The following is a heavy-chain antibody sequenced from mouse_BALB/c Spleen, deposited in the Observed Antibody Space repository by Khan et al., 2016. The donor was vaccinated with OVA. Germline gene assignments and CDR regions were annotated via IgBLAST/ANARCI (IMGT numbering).Heavy chain of an antibody. D-gene: IGHD2-14*01. J-gene: IGHJ3*01. Sequence: QVQLQQSGAELVKPGASVTLSCKASGCTFTSYDINWVRQRPEQGLEWIGWIFPGDGSTKYNAQFKGRATLTPDKSSSTAYMHLSRLTSEDSAVYFCARGGYGGFAYWGQGTLVTVSA. CDR3: ARGGYGGFAY. CDR2: IFPGDGST. V-gene: IGHV1-85*01. CDR1: GCTFTSYD.